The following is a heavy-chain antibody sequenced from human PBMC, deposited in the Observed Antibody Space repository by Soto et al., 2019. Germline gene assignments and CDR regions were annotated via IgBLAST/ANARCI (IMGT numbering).Heavy chain of an antibody. D-gene: IGHD3-22*01. Sequence: QVHLVQSGAEVKKPGASVNVSCKASGYTFIDYYIHWLRQAPGQGPEWMGWIIPKSGDTKYSEQFQGRVAMTRDTSINTAYMEMTSLRSDDTAVYYCARGFYDSSGFFYAGWFGPWGQGTLVTVSS. V-gene: IGHV1-2*02. CDR1: GYTFIDYY. CDR3: ARGFYDSSGFFYAGWFGP. J-gene: IGHJ5*02. CDR2: IIPKSGDT.